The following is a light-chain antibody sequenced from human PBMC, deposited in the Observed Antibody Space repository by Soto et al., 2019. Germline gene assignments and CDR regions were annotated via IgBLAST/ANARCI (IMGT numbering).Light chain of an antibody. J-gene: IGLJ1*01. CDR3: SSYKSSSTYV. CDR2: DVS. CDR1: SSDVGAYNY. V-gene: IGLV2-14*01. Sequence: QSALTQPASVSGSPGQSITISCTGTSSDVGAYNYVSWYQQHPGKAPKVMIYDVSNRPSGVSNRFSGSKSGNTASLTISGLQAEDEADYYCSSYKSSSTYVFGPGTKVTV.